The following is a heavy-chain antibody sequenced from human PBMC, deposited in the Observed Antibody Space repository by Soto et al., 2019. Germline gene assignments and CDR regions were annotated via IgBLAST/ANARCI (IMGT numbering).Heavy chain of an antibody. D-gene: IGHD3-10*01. Sequence: GASVKVSCKASGYTFTSYSMHWVRQAPGQRLEWMGWINAGNGNTKYSQKFQGRVTITRDTSASTAYMELSSLRSEDTAVYYCARGNDYGSGAYAFDIWGQGTMVTVSS. J-gene: IGHJ3*02. CDR2: INAGNGNT. CDR3: ARGNDYGSGAYAFDI. V-gene: IGHV1-3*01. CDR1: GYTFTSYS.